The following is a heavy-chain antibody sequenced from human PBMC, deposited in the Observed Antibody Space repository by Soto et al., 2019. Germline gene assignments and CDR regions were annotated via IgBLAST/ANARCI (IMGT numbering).Heavy chain of an antibody. CDR2: ISYDGSNK. V-gene: IGHV3-30*18. CDR1: GFTFSSYG. CDR3: AKIARRSGGSRFYPLHPSFYDRDV. J-gene: IGHJ6*02. Sequence: QPGGSLRLSCAASGFTFSSYGMHWVRQAPGKGLEWVAVISYDGSNKYYADSVKGRFTISRDNSKNTLYLQMNSLRAEDTAVYYGAKIARRSGGSRFYPLHPSFYDRDVWCQGTTVTVSS. D-gene: IGHD2-15*01.